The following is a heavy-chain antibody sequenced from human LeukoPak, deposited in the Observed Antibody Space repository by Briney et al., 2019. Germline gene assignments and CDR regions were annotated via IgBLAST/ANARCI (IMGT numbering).Heavy chain of an antibody. D-gene: IGHD2-15*01. CDR2: INPNSGDT. J-gene: IGHJ3*01. CDR1: VYLFSGSY. CDR3: AREVRHCSGSNCYNVGAYDV. Sequence: GASVKVSCKPSVYLFSGSYIHWVRQAPGQGLEWVGWINPNSGDTNYEQKFQGRVTLTRDTSISTAYMELRRLRFDDTAVYYCAREVRHCSGSNCYNVGAYDVWGQGTMVTVSS. V-gene: IGHV1-2*02.